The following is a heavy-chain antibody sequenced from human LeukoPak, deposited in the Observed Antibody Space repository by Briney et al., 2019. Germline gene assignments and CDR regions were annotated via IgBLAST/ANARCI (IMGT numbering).Heavy chain of an antibody. CDR2: INPSGGST. Sequence: ASVKVSCKASGYTFTSYYMHWVRQAPGQGLEWMGIINPSGGSTSYAQKFQGRVTITADKSTSTVYMELSSLRFEDTAVYYCARAERWSQFDYWGQGTLVTVSS. V-gene: IGHV1-46*01. J-gene: IGHJ4*02. D-gene: IGHD5-24*01. CDR3: ARAERWSQFDY. CDR1: GYTFTSYY.